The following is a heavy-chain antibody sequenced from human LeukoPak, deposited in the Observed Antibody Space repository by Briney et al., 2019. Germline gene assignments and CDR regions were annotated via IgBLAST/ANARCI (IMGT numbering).Heavy chain of an antibody. V-gene: IGHV3-23*01. J-gene: IGHJ3*01. CDR2: VSGGGRHK. D-gene: IGHD2/OR15-2a*01. Sequence: PGGSLRLSCVAPGFTFSTYAMSWVRQAPGNGLEWVSSVSGGGRHKYYPDSVKGRLTISRDNSKNTLYLQLGSLTTVDTAVYYCAKVRFGTEWYSSDAFALWGQGTLVTVAS. CDR3: AKVRFGTEWYSSDAFAL. CDR1: GFTFSTYA.